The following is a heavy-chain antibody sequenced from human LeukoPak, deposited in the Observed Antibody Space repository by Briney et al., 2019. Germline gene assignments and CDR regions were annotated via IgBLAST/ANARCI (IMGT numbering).Heavy chain of an antibody. J-gene: IGHJ4*02. V-gene: IGHV3-48*03. Sequence: GGSLRLSCAASGFTFSTYEMNWVRRAPGKGLEWVSSISTRGNNTYYVESVKGRFTISRDNAKNSLYLQMNSLRAEDTAVYYCARAPYDILTGYSPYYFDCWGQGTLVTVSS. CDR2: ISTRGNNT. CDR3: ARAPYDILTGYSPYYFDC. D-gene: IGHD3-9*01. CDR1: GFTFSTYE.